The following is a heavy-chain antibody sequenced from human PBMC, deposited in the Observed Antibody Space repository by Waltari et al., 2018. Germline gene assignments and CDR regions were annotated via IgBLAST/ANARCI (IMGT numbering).Heavy chain of an antibody. CDR3: ARAGSGSYYPTDWYFDL. V-gene: IGHV4-34*01. J-gene: IGHJ2*01. CDR2: INHTGST. CDR1: GGSFSGYY. D-gene: IGHD3-10*01. Sequence: QVQLQQWGAGLLKPSETLSLTCAVYGGSFSGYYWSWIRQPQGKGLEWIGEINHTGSTNDNPSPKRRVTISGDTSKNQFSLKLSSVTAADTAVYYCARAGSGSYYPTDWYFDLWGRGTLVTVSS.